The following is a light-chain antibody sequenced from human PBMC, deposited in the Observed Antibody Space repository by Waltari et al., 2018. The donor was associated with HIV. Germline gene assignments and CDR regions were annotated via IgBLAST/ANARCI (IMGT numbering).Light chain of an antibody. V-gene: IGKV1-5*03. CDR1: QTSSRW. CDR3: QQYKDVPIT. CDR2: KAS. Sequence: DIQMTQSPSTLSASVGDRVTITCRASQTSSRWLAWYQQKPGKAPKLLIYKASTVESGVPSRFSGSGSGTAFSLTISSRQPDDFATYYCQQYKDVPITFGGGTKVEIK. J-gene: IGKJ4*01.